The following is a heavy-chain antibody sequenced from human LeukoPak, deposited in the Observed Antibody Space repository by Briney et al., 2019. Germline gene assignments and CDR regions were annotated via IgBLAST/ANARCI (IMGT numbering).Heavy chain of an antibody. CDR2: IYYSGST. J-gene: IGHJ6*03. CDR3: ARGAMVRGVRDYYYYYYMDV. D-gene: IGHD3-10*01. V-gene: IGHV4-61*05. Sequence: PSETLSLTCTVSGGSISSSSYYWGWIRQPPGKGLEWIGYIYYSGSTNYNPSLKSRVTISVDTSKNQFSLKLSSVTAADTAVYYCARGAMVRGVRDYYYYYYMDVWGKGTTVTVSS. CDR1: GGSISSSSYY.